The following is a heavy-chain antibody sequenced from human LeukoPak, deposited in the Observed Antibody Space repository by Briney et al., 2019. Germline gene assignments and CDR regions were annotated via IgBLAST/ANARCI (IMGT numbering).Heavy chain of an antibody. V-gene: IGHV3-33*06. D-gene: IGHD3-22*01. CDR1: GFSFSSYG. Sequence: GGSLRLSCAASGFSFSSYGMHWVPQAPGKGLEWVAVIWYDGSNYYYTDSVKGRFTISRDNSKNTLYLQMNGLRAEDTAVYYCAKAPRGYYDSSGYGHFDYGGREPWSPSPQ. CDR3: AKAPRGYYDSSGYGHFDY. CDR2: IWYDGSNY. J-gene: IGHJ4*02.